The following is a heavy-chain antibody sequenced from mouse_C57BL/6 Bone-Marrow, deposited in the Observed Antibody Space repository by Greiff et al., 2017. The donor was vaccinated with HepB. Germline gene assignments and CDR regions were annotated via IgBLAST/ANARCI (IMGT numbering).Heavy chain of an antibody. V-gene: IGHV1-76*01. D-gene: IGHD1-1*01. J-gene: IGHJ1*03. CDR2: IYPGSGNT. CDR3: ATLVLRSPYMDV. Sequence: QVQLKQSGAELVRPGASVKLSCKASGYTFTDYYINWVKQRPGHGLEWIARIYPGSGNTYYNEKFKGKATLTAEKSSSTAYMQLSSLTSEDSAVYFCATLVLRSPYMDVWGTGTTVTVSS. CDR1: GYTFTDYY.